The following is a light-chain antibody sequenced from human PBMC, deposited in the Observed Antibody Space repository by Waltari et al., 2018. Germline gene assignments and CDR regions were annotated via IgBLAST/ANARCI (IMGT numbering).Light chain of an antibody. CDR2: YKSDSDK. CDR1: SGITVGTYR. J-gene: IGLJ7*01. Sequence: QAVLTQPSSLSATPGASASLTCTLRSGITVGTYRIYWYQQQPGSPPQYLLRYKSDSDKRQGSGVPSRFSGSKDVSANAGILLISGLQSEDEADYYCMIWHGSAAVFGGGTQLTVL. CDR3: MIWHGSAAV. V-gene: IGLV5-45*03.